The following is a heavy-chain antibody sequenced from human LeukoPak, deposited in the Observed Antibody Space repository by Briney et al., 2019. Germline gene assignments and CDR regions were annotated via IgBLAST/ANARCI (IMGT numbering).Heavy chain of an antibody. CDR2: ISYTGIT. V-gene: IGHV4-59*12. CDR3: ARAQPLIRGSSGWYGD. J-gene: IGHJ4*02. Sequence: PSETLSLTCSVSGGSIGGYSWTWVRQPPGKRLEYIGYISYTGITYYNPSLKSRVTISVDTSKNQFSLKLSSVTAADTAVYYCARAQPLIRGSSGWYGDWGQGTLVTVSS. CDR1: GGSIGGYS. D-gene: IGHD6-19*01.